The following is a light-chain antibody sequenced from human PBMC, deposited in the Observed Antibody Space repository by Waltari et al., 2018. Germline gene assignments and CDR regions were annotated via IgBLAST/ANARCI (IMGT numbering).Light chain of an antibody. CDR2: GTS. CDR1: QTVHIAY. CDR3: HYYGPSMWT. J-gene: IGKJ1*01. Sequence: EIVLTQSPGTLSLAPGEGVTLSCRARQTVHIAYVAWYQQRPGQAPKLLIFGTSTRATGIPGRFSGSGSGTDFTLSISRLEPEDFAVYYCHYYGPSMWTFGQGTKVEIK. V-gene: IGKV3-20*01.